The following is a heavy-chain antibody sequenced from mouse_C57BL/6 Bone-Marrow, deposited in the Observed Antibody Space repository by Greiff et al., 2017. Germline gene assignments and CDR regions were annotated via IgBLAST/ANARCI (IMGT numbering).Heavy chain of an antibody. CDR3: ARSYYGSIYWYFDV. CDR2: IWTGGGT. CDR1: GFSLTSYA. V-gene: IGHV2-9-1*01. J-gene: IGHJ1*03. D-gene: IGHD1-1*01. Sequence: QVQLKQSGPGLVAPSQSLSITCTVSGFSLTSYAISWVRQPPEKGLEWLGVIWTGGGTNYNSALKSRLSISKDNSKSQVFLKMNSLQTDDTARYYCARSYYGSIYWYFDVWGTGTTVTVSS.